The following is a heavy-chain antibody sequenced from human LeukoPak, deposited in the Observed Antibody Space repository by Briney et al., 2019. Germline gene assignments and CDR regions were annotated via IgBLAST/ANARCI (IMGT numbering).Heavy chain of an antibody. CDR3: ARDYSGYYDSSGPDAFDI. CDR2: INTDGSST. J-gene: IGHJ3*02. V-gene: IGHV3-74*01. Sequence: GGSLRLSCAASGFTFSSYWMLWVRQAPGKGLVWVSRINTDGSSTTYADSVKGRFTISRDNSKNTLYLQMNSLRAEDTAVYYCARDYSGYYDSSGPDAFDIWGQGTMVTVSS. CDR1: GFTFSSYW. D-gene: IGHD3-22*01.